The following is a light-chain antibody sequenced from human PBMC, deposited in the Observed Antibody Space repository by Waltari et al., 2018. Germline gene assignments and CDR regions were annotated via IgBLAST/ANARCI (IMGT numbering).Light chain of an antibody. CDR2: DAS. Sequence: IVLTQSPATLSLSPGERATLSCRASQSVSSYLAWYQQKPGQAPRLLIFDASKRATGIPARFSGSGSGTDFTITISSLEPEDFAVYYCQQRSNWPPIFTFGPGTKVDIK. CDR1: QSVSSY. CDR3: QQRSNWPPIFT. J-gene: IGKJ3*01. V-gene: IGKV3-11*01.